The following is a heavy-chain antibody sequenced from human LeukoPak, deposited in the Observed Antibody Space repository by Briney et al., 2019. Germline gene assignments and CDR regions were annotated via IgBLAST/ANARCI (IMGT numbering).Heavy chain of an antibody. CDR2: ISDDGSYT. J-gene: IGHJ4*02. Sequence: GGSLRLSCEASGFSFSRHWMHWVRQAPGKGLVWVSRISDDGSYTSNVDSVEGRFITSRDNVRNTLYLHMNGLRAEDTAVYYCASFGISWGSAYWGQGTLVTVSS. V-gene: IGHV3-74*03. D-gene: IGHD7-27*01. CDR3: ASFGISWGSAY. CDR1: GFSFSRHW.